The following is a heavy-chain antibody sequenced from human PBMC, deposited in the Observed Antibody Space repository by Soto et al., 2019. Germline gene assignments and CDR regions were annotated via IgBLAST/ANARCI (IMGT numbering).Heavy chain of an antibody. CDR1: GFTLGSYG. CDR3: AKEMFYGEYYYDSSGPEPFDY. CDR2: ISYDGSNK. D-gene: IGHD3-22*01. Sequence: GVSLRLSWAASGFTLGSYGMPFVRQAPGKGLEWVAVISYDGSNKYYADSVKGRFTISRDNSKNTLYLQMNSLRAEDTAVYYCAKEMFYGEYYYDSSGPEPFDYWGQGT. V-gene: IGHV3-30*18. J-gene: IGHJ4*02.